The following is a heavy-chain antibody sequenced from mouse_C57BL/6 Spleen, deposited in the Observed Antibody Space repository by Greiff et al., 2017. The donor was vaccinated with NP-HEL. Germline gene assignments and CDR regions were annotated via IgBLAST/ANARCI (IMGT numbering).Heavy chain of an antibody. J-gene: IGHJ4*01. CDR1: GYAFSSSW. CDR2: IYPGDGDT. V-gene: IGHV1-82*01. Sequence: VKLMESGPELVKPGASVKISCKASGYAFSSSWMNWVKQRPGKGLEWIGRIYPGDGDTNYNGKFKGKATLTADKSSSTAYMQLSSLTSEDSAVYFCARGELFYAMDYWGQGTSVTVSS. CDR3: ARGELFYAMDY.